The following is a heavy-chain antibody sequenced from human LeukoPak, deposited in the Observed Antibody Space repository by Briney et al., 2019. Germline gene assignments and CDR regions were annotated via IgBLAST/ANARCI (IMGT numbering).Heavy chain of an antibody. D-gene: IGHD1-26*01. J-gene: IGHJ4*02. V-gene: IGHV1-3*01. CDR1: GYTFTSYA. CDR2: INAGNGNT. Sequence: ASVTDSCKASGYTFTSYAMHWVRQAPGQRLEWMGWINAGNGNTKYSQKFQGRVTITRDTSASTAYMELSSLRSEDTAVYYCARGPPSWYSGSSFDYWGQGALVTVSS. CDR3: ARGPPSWYSGSSFDY.